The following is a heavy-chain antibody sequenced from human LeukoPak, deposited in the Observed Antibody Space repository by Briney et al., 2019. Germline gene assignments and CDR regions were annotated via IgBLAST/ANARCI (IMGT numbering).Heavy chain of an antibody. V-gene: IGHV1-69*13. CDR3: ARDSSGIRSLIAH. D-gene: IGHD6-13*01. CDR1: GGTFSKYT. Sequence: SVKVSCKASGGTFSKYTISWVRQRPGQGLEWMGGITPLFGTANYAQKSQGRVTITADESASTAYMELSSVRSEDTAVYYCARDSSGIRSLIAHWGQGTLVTVSS. CDR2: ITPLFGTA. J-gene: IGHJ1*01.